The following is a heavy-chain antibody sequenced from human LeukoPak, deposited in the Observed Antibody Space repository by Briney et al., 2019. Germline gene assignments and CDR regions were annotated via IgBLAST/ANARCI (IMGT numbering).Heavy chain of an antibody. J-gene: IGHJ4*02. Sequence: GGSLRLSCAASGFTFSDYYMTWIRQAPGKGLEWVSHSSSSGSTIYYADSVKGRFTISRVNAKNSLYLQMNSLRAEDTAVYFCARARDGYNYYPFDYWGQGTLVTVSS. D-gene: IGHD5-24*01. V-gene: IGHV3-11*01. CDR3: ARARDGYNYYPFDY. CDR1: GFTFSDYY. CDR2: SSSSGSTI.